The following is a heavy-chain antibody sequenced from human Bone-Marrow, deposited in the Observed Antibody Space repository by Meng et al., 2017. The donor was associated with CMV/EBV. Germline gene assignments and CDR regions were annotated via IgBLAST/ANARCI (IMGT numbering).Heavy chain of an antibody. V-gene: IGHV4-39*01. J-gene: IGHJ4*02. CDR3: ARQSNTGYSSSHGDY. CDR1: GGSISSYY. CDR2: FYYSGST. Sequence: SETLSLTCTVSGGSISSYYWDWIRQPPGKGLEWIGSFYYSGSTYYNPSLNSRVTISVDTSKNKFSLKLSSVTAADTAVYYCARQSNTGYSSSHGDYWGQGTLVTVSS. D-gene: IGHD6-13*01.